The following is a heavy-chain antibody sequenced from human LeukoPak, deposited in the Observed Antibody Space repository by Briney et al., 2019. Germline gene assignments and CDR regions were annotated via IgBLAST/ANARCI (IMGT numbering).Heavy chain of an antibody. CDR1: GYTLPTYG. CDR2: ISAFNCNK. D-gene: IGHD3-10*01. Sequence: ASVNVSCKSSGYTLPTYGIRCVRQASGQGLEWMGWISAFNCNKKYVQKLQGRVTMPTDTPTSTPHMELRTLRSGYRPVYYCVRDTAWLGDANGRGVWGQETRVSVFS. CDR3: VRDTAWLGDANGRGV. J-gene: IGHJ6*02. V-gene: IGHV1-18*01.